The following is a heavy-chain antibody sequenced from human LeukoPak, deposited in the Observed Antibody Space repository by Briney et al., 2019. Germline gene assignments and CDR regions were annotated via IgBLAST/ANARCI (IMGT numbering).Heavy chain of an antibody. J-gene: IGHJ6*03. Sequence: SETLSLTCTVSGGSISSYSYYWGWIRQPPGKGLEWIGSIYYSGSSYYNPSLKSRVTISVDTSKNQFSLMLTSVTAADTAVYYCARIPPYYYYYMDVWGKGTTVTVSS. CDR3: ARIPPYYYYYMDV. V-gene: IGHV4-39*01. D-gene: IGHD2-21*01. CDR2: IYYSGSS. CDR1: GGSISSYSYY.